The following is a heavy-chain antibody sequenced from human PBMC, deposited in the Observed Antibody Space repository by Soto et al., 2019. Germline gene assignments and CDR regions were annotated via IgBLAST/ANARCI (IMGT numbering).Heavy chain of an antibody. V-gene: IGHV4-38-2*01. CDR1: GYSIGSGYY. CDR3: ASGRSYLTGSWYYGMDV. CDR2: IYHSGST. Sequence: LSLTCAVSGYSIGSGYYWGWIRQPPGKGLEWIGSIYHSGSTYYNPSLKSRVTISVDTSKNQFSLKLSSVTAADTAVYYCASGRSYLTGSWYYGMDVWGQGTTVTVSS. J-gene: IGHJ6*02. D-gene: IGHD1-26*01.